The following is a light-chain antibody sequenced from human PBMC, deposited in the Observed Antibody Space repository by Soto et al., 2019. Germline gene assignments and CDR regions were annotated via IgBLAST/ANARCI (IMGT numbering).Light chain of an antibody. J-gene: IGKJ5*01. V-gene: IGKV3-15*01. CDR3: QQYNNWTPT. CDR1: ESVSRN. CDR2: DAS. Sequence: EIVMTQSPPTLSVSPGERRTPSSRASESVSRNLAWYQQKPGQAPRLVIYDASTRATGIPDRFSVSGSGTDFTLTISRLENEDFAVYYCQQYNNWTPTFGQGTRLEIK.